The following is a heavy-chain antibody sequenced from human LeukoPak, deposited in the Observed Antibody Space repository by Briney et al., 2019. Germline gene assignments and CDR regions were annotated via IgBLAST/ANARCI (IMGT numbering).Heavy chain of an antibody. D-gene: IGHD1-1*01. CDR3: ARESWNDGYMDV. CDR2: ISSSSSYI. J-gene: IGHJ6*03. V-gene: IGHV3-21*01. CDR1: GFTFSSYS. Sequence: GGSLRLSCAASGFTFSSYSMNWVRQAPGKGLEWVSSISSSSSYIYYADSVKGRFTISRDNAKNSLYLQMNSWRAEDTVVYYYARESWNDGYMDVWGKGTTVTVSS.